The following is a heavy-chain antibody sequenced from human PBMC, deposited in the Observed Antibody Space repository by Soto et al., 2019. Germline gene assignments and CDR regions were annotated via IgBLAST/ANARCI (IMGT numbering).Heavy chain of an antibody. V-gene: IGHV3-74*01. CDR3: ARDSSLPFDY. Sequence: EVQLVESGGGLVQPGGSLRLSCAASGFTISNYWMHWVRQAPGKGLVWVSRINNDESSRTYADSVKGRFTISRDNAQNTLYLQMDSLRAEDTAVYYCARDSSLPFDYWGQGILVTVSS. CDR2: INNDESSR. D-gene: IGHD6-13*01. J-gene: IGHJ4*02. CDR1: GFTISNYW.